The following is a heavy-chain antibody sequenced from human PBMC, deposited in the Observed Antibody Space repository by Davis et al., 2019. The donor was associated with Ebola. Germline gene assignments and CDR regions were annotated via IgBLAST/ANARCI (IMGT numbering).Heavy chain of an antibody. CDR1: GFTFSSYW. V-gene: IGHV3-7*01. Sequence: GESLKISCAASGFTFSSYWMSWVRQAPGKGLEWVANIKQDGSEKYYVDSVKGRFTISRDNAKNSLYLQLNSLRAEDTSIYYCVREGRLLGAFDYWGQGTLVTVSS. J-gene: IGHJ4*02. CDR3: VREGRLLGAFDY. CDR2: IKQDGSEK.